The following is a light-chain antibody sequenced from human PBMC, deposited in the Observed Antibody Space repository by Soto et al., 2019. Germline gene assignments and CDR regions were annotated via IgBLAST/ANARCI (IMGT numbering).Light chain of an antibody. CDR2: EVS. CDR3: SSYAGSNLVV. V-gene: IGLV2-8*01. J-gene: IGLJ2*01. CDR1: SSHVGNYKY. Sequence: SALTQSPSASGSPGQSVTISLNGTSSHVGNYKYVCWYQQHPDTAPKLMIYEVSKRRSGVPDRLSGSKSGNTASLTVSGLQVEDEADYYCSSYAGSNLVVFGGGTKLTVL.